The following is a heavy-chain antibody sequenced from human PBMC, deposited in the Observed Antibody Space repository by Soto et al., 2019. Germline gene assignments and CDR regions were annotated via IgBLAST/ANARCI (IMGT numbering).Heavy chain of an antibody. D-gene: IGHD3-22*01. CDR2: IYYSGST. J-gene: IGHJ4*02. CDR1: CGSISSGGYY. V-gene: IGHV4-31*03. Sequence: SETLSLTCTFSCGSISSGGYYWSWIRQHPGKGLEWIGYIYYSGSTYYNPSLKSRVTISVDTSKNQFSLKLSSVTAADTAVYYCARRDYYDSSGYYPYFDYWGQGTLVTVSS. CDR3: ARRDYYDSSGYYPYFDY.